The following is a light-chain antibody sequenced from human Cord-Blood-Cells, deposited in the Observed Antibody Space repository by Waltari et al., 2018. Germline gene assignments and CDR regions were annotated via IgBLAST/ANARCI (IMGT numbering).Light chain of an antibody. CDR3: CSYAGSSNWV. CDR2: EGS. CDR1: SSDVGSYNL. J-gene: IGLJ3*02. V-gene: IGLV2-23*01. Sequence: QSALTQPASVSGSPGQSITISCTAPSSDVGSYNLVPWYQQHPGKAPTLMMYEGSNRPSVVSNRCSGSKSRNTACLTGTGLQAEDEAEYYCCSYAGSSNWVVGGGTKLTVL.